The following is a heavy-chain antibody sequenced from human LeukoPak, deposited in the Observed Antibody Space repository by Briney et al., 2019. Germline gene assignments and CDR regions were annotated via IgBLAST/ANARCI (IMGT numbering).Heavy chain of an antibody. J-gene: IGHJ2*01. Sequence: QTLSLTCAIYGDSVSSNSAAWNWIRQSPSRGLEWLGRTYYRSKWYNDYAVSVKSRITINPDTSKNQFSLKLSSVTAADTAVYYCASSSHYDSSGYYPLPSYWYFDLWGRGTLVTVSS. CDR1: GDSVSSNSAA. CDR3: ASSSHYDSSGYYPLPSYWYFDL. CDR2: TYYRSKWYN. D-gene: IGHD3-22*01. V-gene: IGHV6-1*01.